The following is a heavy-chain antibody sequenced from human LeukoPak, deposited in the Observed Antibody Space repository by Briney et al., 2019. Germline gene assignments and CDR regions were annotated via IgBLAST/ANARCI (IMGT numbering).Heavy chain of an antibody. CDR1: GYTFTGYY. CDR3: ARDFYYVDTAMVGYMDV. Sequence: ASVKVSCKASGYTFTGYYMHWVRQAPGQGLEWMGWINPNSGGTNYAQKFQGRVTMTRDTSISTAYMELSRLRSDDTAVYYCARDFYYVDTAMVGYMDVWSKGTTVTVSS. CDR2: INPNSGGT. J-gene: IGHJ6*03. D-gene: IGHD5-18*01. V-gene: IGHV1-2*02.